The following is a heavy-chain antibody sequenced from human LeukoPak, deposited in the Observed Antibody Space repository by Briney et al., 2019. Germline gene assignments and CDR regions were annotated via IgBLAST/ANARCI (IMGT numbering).Heavy chain of an antibody. CDR1: GFTFSSYA. J-gene: IGHJ4*02. CDR3: AKEVVVRGLGHTGTFDY. CDR2: ISGSGGST. V-gene: IGHV3-23*01. Sequence: PGGSLRLSCAASGFTFSSYAMSWVRQAPGKGLEWVSAISGSGGSTYYADSVKGRFTISRDNSKNTLYLQMNSLRAEDTAVYYCAKEVVVRGLGHTGTFDYWGQGTLVTVSS. D-gene: IGHD3-10*01.